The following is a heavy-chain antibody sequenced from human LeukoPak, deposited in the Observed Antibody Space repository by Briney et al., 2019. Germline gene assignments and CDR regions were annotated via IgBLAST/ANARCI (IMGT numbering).Heavy chain of an antibody. CDR3: ATIEAVRFHY. CDR1: RFTFSSYW. D-gene: IGHD6-19*01. CDR2: IKQDGSEK. Sequence: GGSLRLSCAASRFTFSSYWMSWVRQAPGKGLEWVANIKQDGSEKYYVDSVKGRFTISRDNAKNSLYLQMNSLRPEDTAVYYCATIEAVRFHYWGQGTLVTVSS. V-gene: IGHV3-7*01. J-gene: IGHJ4*02.